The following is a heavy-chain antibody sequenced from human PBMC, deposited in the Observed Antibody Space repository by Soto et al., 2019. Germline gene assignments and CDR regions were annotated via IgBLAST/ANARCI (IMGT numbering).Heavy chain of an antibody. D-gene: IGHD3-10*01. Sequence: PGESLKISCKGSGYSFTRYWISWVRQMPGKGLECMGRIYPSDSYTNYSPSFQGHVTISGDKSISTAYLQWSSLKASDTAMYYCARQGMSSRPEYGMDVWGQGTTVTGSS. V-gene: IGHV5-10-1*01. J-gene: IGHJ6*02. CDR3: ARQGMSSRPEYGMDV. CDR2: IYPSDSYT. CDR1: GYSFTRYW.